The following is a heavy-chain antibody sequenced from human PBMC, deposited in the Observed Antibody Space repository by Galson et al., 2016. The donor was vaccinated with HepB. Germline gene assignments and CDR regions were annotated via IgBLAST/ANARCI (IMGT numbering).Heavy chain of an antibody. CDR3: ASGDCDSNRCIVRRLNLNYYMDV. V-gene: IGHV3-11*06. Sequence: SLRLSCAASGFTFSDYYMMWVRQAPGKGLEWISYISGGGSHTDYADSVKGRFTVSRDNAKKSLHLQMNSLRAEDSAVYYCASGDCDSNRCIVRRLNLNYYMDVWGKGTTVTVSS. D-gene: IGHD2/OR15-2a*01. J-gene: IGHJ6*04. CDR2: ISGGGSHT. CDR1: GFTFSDYY.